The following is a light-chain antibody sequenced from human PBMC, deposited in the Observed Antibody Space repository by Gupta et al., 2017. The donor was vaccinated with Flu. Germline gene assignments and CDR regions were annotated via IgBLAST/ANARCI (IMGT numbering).Light chain of an antibody. Sequence: EIVFTQSPGPLSLSPGERATLSCRASQSVSSSYLAWYQQKPGQAPRLLIYGASSRATGIPDRFSGSGSGTDFTLTISRLEPEDFAVYYCQQDGSSPYTFGQGTKLEIK. CDR2: GAS. J-gene: IGKJ2*01. CDR3: QQDGSSPYT. CDR1: QSVSSSY. V-gene: IGKV3-20*01.